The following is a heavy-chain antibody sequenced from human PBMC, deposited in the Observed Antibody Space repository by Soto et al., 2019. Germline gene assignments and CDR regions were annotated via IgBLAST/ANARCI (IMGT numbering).Heavy chain of an antibody. D-gene: IGHD1-26*01. CDR3: ALAGSRVDGSYYHDMDFDY. CDR1: GGTFSSYA. J-gene: IGHJ4*02. Sequence: SVKVSCKASGGTFSSYAISWVRQAPGQGLEWMGGIIPIFGTANYAQKFQGRVTITADESTSTAYMELSSLRSEDTAVYYCALAGSRVDGSYYHDMDFDYWGQGTLVTVSS. V-gene: IGHV1-69*13. CDR2: IIPIFGTA.